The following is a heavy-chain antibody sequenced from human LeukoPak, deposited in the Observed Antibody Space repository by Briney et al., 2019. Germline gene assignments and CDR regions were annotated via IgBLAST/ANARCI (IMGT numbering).Heavy chain of an antibody. CDR3: ARDYYDSSGSYSSMDV. CDR1: GGSISSYY. D-gene: IGHD3-22*01. J-gene: IGHJ6*03. CDR2: IYTSGST. Sequence: PSETLSLTCTVSGGSISSYYWSWIRQPAGKGLEWIGRIYTSGSTNYNPSLKSRVTMSVDTSKNQFSLKLSSVTAADTAVYYCARDYYDSSGSYSSMDVWGKGTTVTISS. V-gene: IGHV4-4*07.